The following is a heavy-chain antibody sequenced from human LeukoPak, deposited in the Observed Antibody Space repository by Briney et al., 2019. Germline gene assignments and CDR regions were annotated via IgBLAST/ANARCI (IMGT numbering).Heavy chain of an antibody. CDR2: ISGDGGST. CDR1: GFTFDGYA. CDR3: AKHVAAAGTPLPDY. J-gene: IGHJ4*02. D-gene: IGHD6-13*01. V-gene: IGHV3-43*02. Sequence: GGSLRLSCAASGFTFDGYAMHWVRQAPGRGLEWVSLISGDGGSTYYADSVKGRFTISRDNSKNSLYLQMNSLRTEDTALYYCAKHVAAAGTPLPDYWGQGTLVTVSS.